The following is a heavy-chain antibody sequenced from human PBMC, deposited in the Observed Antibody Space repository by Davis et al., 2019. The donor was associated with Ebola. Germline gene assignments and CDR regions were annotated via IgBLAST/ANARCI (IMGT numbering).Heavy chain of an antibody. CDR3: ARNGYYYAMDV. J-gene: IGHJ6*02. V-gene: IGHV3-7*03. Sequence: GESLKISCAASGFTFRSYWMSWARQAPGKGLECVAHIKEDGSKEFYVDSVKGRFTISRDNAKNSLFLQMNSLGADDTAVYYCARNGYYYAMDVWGQGTTVTVSS. CDR1: GFTFRSYW. CDR2: IKEDGSKE.